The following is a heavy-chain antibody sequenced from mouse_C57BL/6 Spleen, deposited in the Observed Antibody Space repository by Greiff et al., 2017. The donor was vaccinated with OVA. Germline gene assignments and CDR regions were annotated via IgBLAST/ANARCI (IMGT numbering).Heavy chain of an antibody. CDR3: ARSDYDGYCDD. D-gene: IGHD2-3*01. CDR1: GFTFTDYY. J-gene: IGHJ2*01. CDR2: ISNKANGYSS. Sequence: EVQGVESGGGLVQPGGSLSLSCAASGFTFTDYYMSWVRQPPGKALAWFGFISNKANGYSSEYSASVKGRFTISRDNAQSILYLQKKALRAEDSATDDCARSDYDGYCDDWGQGTTRTVSS. V-gene: IGHV7-3*01.